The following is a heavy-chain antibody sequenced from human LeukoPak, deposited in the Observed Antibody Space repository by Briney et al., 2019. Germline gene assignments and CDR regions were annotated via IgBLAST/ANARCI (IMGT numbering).Heavy chain of an antibody. CDR2: IYSGGST. V-gene: IGHV3-66*01. CDR1: GFTVSSNY. CDR3: ARVYYYDSSGYYTRPYYFDY. J-gene: IGHJ4*02. Sequence: GGSLRLSCAASGFTVSSNYMSWVRQAPGKGLEWVSVIYSGGSTYYADSVKGRFTISRDNSKNTLYLQMNSLRAEDTAVYYCARVYYYDSSGYYTRPYYFDYWGQGTLVTVSS. D-gene: IGHD3-22*01.